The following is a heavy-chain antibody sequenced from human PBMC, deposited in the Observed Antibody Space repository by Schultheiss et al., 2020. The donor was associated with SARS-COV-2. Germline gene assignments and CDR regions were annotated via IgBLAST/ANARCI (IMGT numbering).Heavy chain of an antibody. D-gene: IGHD2-15*01. CDR3: ARDRVVVAATLFRYYYYGMDV. CDR1: GYTFTSYY. V-gene: IGHV1-46*01. J-gene: IGHJ6*02. Sequence: GESLKISCKASGYTFTSYYMHWVRQAPGQGLEWMGIINPSGGSTSYAQKFQGRVTMTRDTSTSTVYMELSSLRSEDTAVYYCARDRVVVAATLFRYYYYGMDVWGQGTTVTVAS. CDR2: INPSGGST.